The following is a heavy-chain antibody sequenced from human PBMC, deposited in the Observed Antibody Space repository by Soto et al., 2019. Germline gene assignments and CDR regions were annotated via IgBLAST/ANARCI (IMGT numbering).Heavy chain of an antibody. CDR2: IIPILGIA. Sequence: QVQLVQSGAEVKKPGSSVKVSCKASGGTFSSYTISWVRQAPGQGLEWMGRIIPILGIANYAQKFQGRVTITADKSTSTAYMNLSSLRSEDTAVYYCESGYSSGCYQRGDYFQHWGQGTLVTVSS. J-gene: IGHJ1*01. D-gene: IGHD6-19*01. V-gene: IGHV1-69*02. CDR1: GGTFSSYT. CDR3: ESGYSSGCYQRGDYFQH.